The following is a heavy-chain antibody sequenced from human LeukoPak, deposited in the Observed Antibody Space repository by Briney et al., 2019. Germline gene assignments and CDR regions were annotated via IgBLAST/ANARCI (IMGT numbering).Heavy chain of an antibody. CDR2: INPNSSGT. Sequence: ASVKGSCKASGYTFTGYYMHWVRQAPGQGLEWMGRINPNSSGTNYAQKFQGRVTMTRDTSISTAYMDLSRLRSDDTAVYYCASSGWIKPFDYWGQGTLVTVSS. D-gene: IGHD6-19*01. J-gene: IGHJ4*02. V-gene: IGHV1-2*06. CDR1: GYTFTGYY. CDR3: ASSGWIKPFDY.